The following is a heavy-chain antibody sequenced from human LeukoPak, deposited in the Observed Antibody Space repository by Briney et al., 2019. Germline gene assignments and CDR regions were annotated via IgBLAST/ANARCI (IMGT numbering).Heavy chain of an antibody. J-gene: IGHJ4*02. V-gene: IGHV3-15*01. CDR2: IKSKTDGGTT. D-gene: IGHD2-2*01. Sequence: PEGSLRLSCAASGFTFTNAWMSWVRQAPGKGLEWVGRIKSKTDGGTTDYAAPVKGRFSISRDDSKNTVYLQMNSLRAEDTAVYYCAREGCRTSGPTWGYFDHRGQGTLVTVSS. CDR1: GFTFTNAW. CDR3: AREGCRTSGPTWGYFDH.